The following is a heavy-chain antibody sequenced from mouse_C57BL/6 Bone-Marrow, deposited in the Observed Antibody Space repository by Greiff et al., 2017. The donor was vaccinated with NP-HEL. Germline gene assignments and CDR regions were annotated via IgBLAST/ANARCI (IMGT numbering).Heavy chain of an antibody. CDR3: SRSGECFDY. CDR1: GYTFTSYG. V-gene: IGHV1-81*01. CDR2: IYPRSGNT. Sequence: QVQLQQSGAELARPGASVKLSCKASGYTFTSYGISWVKQSTGQGLEWIGEIYPRSGNTYYNEKFKGKATLTADKSSSTAYMERRSLTSEVSAVYCCSRSGECFDYWGQGTTLTVSS. J-gene: IGHJ2*01.